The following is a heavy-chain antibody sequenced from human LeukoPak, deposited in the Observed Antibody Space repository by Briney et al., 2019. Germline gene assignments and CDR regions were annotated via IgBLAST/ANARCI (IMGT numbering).Heavy chain of an antibody. V-gene: IGHV3-21*01. Sequence: GGSLRLSCAASGFTFSSYSMTSVLQAPGKGLELVSSISSSSSYIYYADSVKGRFTISRDNAKNSLYLQMNSLRAEDTAVYYCARVGYYDSSGYRAFDIWGQGTMVTVSS. CDR2: ISSSSSYI. CDR3: ARVGYYDSSGYRAFDI. D-gene: IGHD3-22*01. CDR1: GFTFSSYS. J-gene: IGHJ3*02.